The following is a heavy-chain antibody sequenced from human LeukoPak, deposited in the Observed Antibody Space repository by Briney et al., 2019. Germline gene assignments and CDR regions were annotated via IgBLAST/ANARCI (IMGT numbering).Heavy chain of an antibody. CDR2: LYYSGST. CDR3: ARLYCSGGSCYPGYFDY. Sequence: PSETLSLTCTVSGDSIISSSSFWGWIRQPPGKGLEWIGSLYYSGSTYYNPSLKSRVTISVDTSKNQFSLKLSSVTAADTAVYYCARLYCSGGSCYPGYFDYWGQGTLVTVSS. D-gene: IGHD2-15*01. J-gene: IGHJ4*02. CDR1: GDSIISSSSF. V-gene: IGHV4-39*01.